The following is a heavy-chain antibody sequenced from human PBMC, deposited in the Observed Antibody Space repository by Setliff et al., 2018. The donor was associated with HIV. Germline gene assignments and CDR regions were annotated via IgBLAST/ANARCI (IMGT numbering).Heavy chain of an antibody. CDR2: IYSSGST. V-gene: IGHV4-59*11. J-gene: IGHJ6*02. CDR3: ARVKYSYARGFYYGMDV. CDR1: GGSISGHY. Sequence: SETLSLTCTVSGGSISGHYWNWIRQPPGKGLEWIGSIYSSGSTNYNPSLKSRVSISVDTSKNKFSLKVTSVTAADTAMYYCARVKYSYARGFYYGMDVWGQGTTVTVSS. D-gene: IGHD2-2*01.